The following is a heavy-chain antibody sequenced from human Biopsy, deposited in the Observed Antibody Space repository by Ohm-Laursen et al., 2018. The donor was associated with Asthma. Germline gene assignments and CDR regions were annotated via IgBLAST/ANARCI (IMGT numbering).Heavy chain of an antibody. J-gene: IGHJ6*02. CDR1: GGTFNNYA. Sequence: GATVKISCKASGGTFNNYAINWVRQAPGQGLEWMGGISPIFGSTAYAQKFQGGVTITADVFTSTVYMELSGLRSEDTAVLYCAKARCYYYYCDMEVWGPGTAIAVSS. V-gene: IGHV1-69*13. CDR3: AKARCYYYYCDMEV. CDR2: ISPIFGST.